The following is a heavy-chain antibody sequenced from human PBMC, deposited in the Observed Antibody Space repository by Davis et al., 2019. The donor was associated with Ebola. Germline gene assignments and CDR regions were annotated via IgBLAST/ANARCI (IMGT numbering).Heavy chain of an antibody. CDR1: GFTFSSYA. J-gene: IGHJ4*02. CDR2: ISFDRTTK. D-gene: IGHD1-26*01. CDR3: ARDETYTGRFG. Sequence: GESLKISCAASGFTFSSYALHWVRQAPGKGLEWVGFISFDRTTKYNGDSVKGRFTISRDNSENTVYLQMNSLRPEDTAVYYCARDETYTGRFGWGQGTLVTVSS. V-gene: IGHV3-30-3*01.